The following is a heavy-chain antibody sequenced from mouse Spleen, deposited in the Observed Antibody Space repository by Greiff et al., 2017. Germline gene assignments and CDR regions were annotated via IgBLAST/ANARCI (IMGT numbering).Heavy chain of an antibody. V-gene: IGHV2-5*01. CDR2: IWRGGST. D-gene: IGHD4-1*01. J-gene: IGHJ2*01. CDR1: GFSLTSYG. CDR3: AKCPDWDGNYFDY. Sequence: VQGVESGPGLVQPSQSLSITCTVSGFSLTSYGVHWVRQSPGKGLEWLGVIWRGGSTDYNAAFMSRLSITKDNSKSQVFFKMNSLQADDTAIYYCAKCPDWDGNYFDYWGQGTTLTVSS.